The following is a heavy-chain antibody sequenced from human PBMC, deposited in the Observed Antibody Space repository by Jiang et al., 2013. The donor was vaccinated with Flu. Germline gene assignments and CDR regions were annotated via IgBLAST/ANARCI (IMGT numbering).Heavy chain of an antibody. D-gene: IGHD3-10*01. Sequence: RLSCAASGFTFSSYWMSWVRQAPGKGLEWVANIKQDGSEKYYVDSVKGRFTISRDNAKNSLYLQMNSLRAEDTAVYYCAREVGYGSGSYPLDYWGQGTLVTVSS. CDR2: IKQDGSEK. CDR1: GFTFSSYW. J-gene: IGHJ4*02. V-gene: IGHV3-7*01. CDR3: AREVGYGSGSYPLDY.